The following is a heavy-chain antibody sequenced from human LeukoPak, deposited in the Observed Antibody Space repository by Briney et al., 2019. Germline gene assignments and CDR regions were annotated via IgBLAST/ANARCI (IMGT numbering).Heavy chain of an antibody. V-gene: IGHV5-51*01. CDR1: GYSINNYW. Sequence: GESLKISCKGSGYSINNYWIGWVRQMPGKGLEWMGIIYPADSDIRYSPSFQGQVTISADKSISTAYLQWSSLKASDTAMYYCARYSRDYFDYWGQGTLVTVSS. CDR3: ARYSRDYFDY. CDR2: IYPADSDI. J-gene: IGHJ4*02. D-gene: IGHD6-13*01.